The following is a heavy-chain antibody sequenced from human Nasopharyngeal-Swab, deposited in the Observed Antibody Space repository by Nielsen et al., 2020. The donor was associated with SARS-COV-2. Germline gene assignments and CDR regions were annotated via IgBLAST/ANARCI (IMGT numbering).Heavy chain of an antibody. CDR1: GGSISSYY. J-gene: IGHJ5*02. CDR3: ARETYSSRAWADWFDP. D-gene: IGHD6-13*01. V-gene: IGHV4-4*07. CDR2: IYTSGST. Sequence: SETLSLTCTVSGGSISSYYWSWIRQPAGKGLEWIGRIYTSGSTNYNPSLKSRVTMSVDTSKNQFSLKLSSVTAADTAVYYCARETYSSRAWADWFDPWGQGTLVTVSS.